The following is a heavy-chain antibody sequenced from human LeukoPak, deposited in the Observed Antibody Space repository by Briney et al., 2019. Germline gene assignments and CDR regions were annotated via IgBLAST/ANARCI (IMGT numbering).Heavy chain of an antibody. CDR2: ISSSGSTI. CDR1: ECTCSSYE. CDR3: ARDYGGNSTPDY. V-gene: IGHV3-48*03. D-gene: IGHD4-23*01. Sequence: GGSLRLSCAASECTCSSYEMNWVRQAPRKELEWVSYISSSGSTIYYADSVKGRFTISRDNAKNSLDLQMNSLRAEDTAVYYCARDYGGNSTPDYWGQGTLVTVSS. J-gene: IGHJ4*02.